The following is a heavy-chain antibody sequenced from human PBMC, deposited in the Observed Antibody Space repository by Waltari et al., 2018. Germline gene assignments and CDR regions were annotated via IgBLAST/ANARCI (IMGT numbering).Heavy chain of an antibody. V-gene: IGHV4-59*01. J-gene: IGHJ4*02. CDR2: IAYNGRT. Sequence: VQLQVSGPGLVKPSETLSLTCAVSGDSINNDYWNWIRQPPGKELEWIGYIAYNGRTNYNPSLKSRVTISVDTSKTQFSLKLTSVTAADTAVYYCGRSYDFWSGYPLDYWGPGSPVTVSS. D-gene: IGHD3-3*01. CDR3: GRSYDFWSGYPLDY. CDR1: GDSINNDY.